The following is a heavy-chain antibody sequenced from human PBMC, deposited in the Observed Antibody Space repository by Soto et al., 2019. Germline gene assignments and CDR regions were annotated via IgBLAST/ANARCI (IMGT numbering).Heavy chain of an antibody. CDR2: LSRGGGTT. Sequence: GGSLRLSCAASGCTFSSHGMSCVRQVPGKGLEWIAGLSRGGGTTYYADSVKGRFTISRDNSKNILDLIMNSLKVEDTALYYCAKDGQFRTDGFDVWGQGTMVTVSS. D-gene: IGHD1-1*01. CDR3: AKDGQFRTDGFDV. V-gene: IGHV3-23*01. J-gene: IGHJ3*01. CDR1: GCTFSSHG.